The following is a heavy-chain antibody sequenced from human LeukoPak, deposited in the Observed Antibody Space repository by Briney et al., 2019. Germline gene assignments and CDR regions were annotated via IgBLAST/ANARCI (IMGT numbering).Heavy chain of an antibody. D-gene: IGHD1-1*01. J-gene: IGHJ4*02. Sequence: GGSLRLSCAVSGFPFSSYALSWVRQAPGKGLEWVSAISGSGGSTYYADSVKGRFTISRDNSKNTLYLQMNSLRAEDTAVYYCARINSDYFDYWGQGTLVTVSS. CDR3: ARINSDYFDY. V-gene: IGHV3-23*01. CDR2: ISGSGGST. CDR1: GFPFSSYA.